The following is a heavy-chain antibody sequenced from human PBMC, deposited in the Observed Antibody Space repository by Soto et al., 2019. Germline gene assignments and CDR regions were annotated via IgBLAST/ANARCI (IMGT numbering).Heavy chain of an antibody. CDR2: IYNTVTS. V-gene: IGHV4-31*03. D-gene: IGHD3-10*01. CDR1: HGSFNSGGFY. J-gene: IGHJ5*02. Sequence: QVQLQESGPRLVRPSQTLSLTCTISHGSFNSGGFYWGCIRQSPGRGLEWIGHIYNTVTSRYSLPLRSRLTMSIDTSANHFSMSLSSVTAADTAIYYCARGFYGSGGPDLWGPGALVTVSS. CDR3: ARGFYGSGGPDL.